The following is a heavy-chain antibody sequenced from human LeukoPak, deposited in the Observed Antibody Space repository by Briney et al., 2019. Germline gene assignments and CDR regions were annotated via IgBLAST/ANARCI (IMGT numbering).Heavy chain of an antibody. V-gene: IGHV4-39*01. CDR2: IYNSGSS. J-gene: IGHJ6*02. CDR1: GGSINSSDYH. D-gene: IGHD1-26*01. CDR3: ARHPPPNSASVYQYYGMDV. Sequence: PSETLSLTCTVSGGSINSSDYHWAWISQPPGKGLEWIGSIYNSGSSYRNASLQSRVTISVDTSKNQFSLKLSSVTAADTAVYYCARHPPPNSASVYQYYGMDVWGQGTTVTVSS.